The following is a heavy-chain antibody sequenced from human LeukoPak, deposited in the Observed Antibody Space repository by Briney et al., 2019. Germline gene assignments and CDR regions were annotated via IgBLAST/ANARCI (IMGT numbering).Heavy chain of an antibody. D-gene: IGHD3-9*01. Sequence: SETLSLTCAVSGYSISSSNWWGWIRQPPGKGLEWIGYIYYSGSIYYNPSLKSRVTISVDTSKNQFSLKLSSVTAADTAVYYCARRSRRPYYDILTGYFFDYWGQGTLVTVSS. CDR1: GYSISSSNW. CDR2: IYYSGSI. CDR3: ARRSRRPYYDILTGYFFDY. J-gene: IGHJ4*02. V-gene: IGHV4-28*05.